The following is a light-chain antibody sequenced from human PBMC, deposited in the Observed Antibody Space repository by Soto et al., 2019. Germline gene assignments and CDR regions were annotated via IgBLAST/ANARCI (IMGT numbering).Light chain of an antibody. CDR1: QGVGSTY. V-gene: IGKV3-20*01. Sequence: ELVLTQSPGTVSLSPGERATLSCRASQGVGSTYLAWYQQKPGQAPRLLIYAASSRATGIPDRFSGSGSGTDFTLTISRLEPEDSAVYYCQQYGSSPLTFGGGTKVDIK. CDR2: AAS. J-gene: IGKJ4*01. CDR3: QQYGSSPLT.